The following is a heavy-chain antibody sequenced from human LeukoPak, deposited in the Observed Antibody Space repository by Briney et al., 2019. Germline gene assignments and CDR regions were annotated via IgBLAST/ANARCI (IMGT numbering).Heavy chain of an antibody. V-gene: IGHV4-39*01. Sequence: ETLPLTCIGSGGPISTFSYSWGCIRQPPGEGLEWTRSIYFSGTTSYNPSLESRVTISMDTSRNQISLRVDSVTAADTAVYYCARHRQKDYMDVWGKGNTVSISS. CDR1: GGPISTFSYS. CDR3: ARHRQKDYMDV. CDR2: IYFSGTT. J-gene: IGHJ6*03.